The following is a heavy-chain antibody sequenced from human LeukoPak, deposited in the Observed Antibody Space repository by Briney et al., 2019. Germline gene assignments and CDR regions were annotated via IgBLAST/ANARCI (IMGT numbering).Heavy chain of an antibody. D-gene: IGHD2-2*01. V-gene: IGHV3-21*01. Sequence: GGSLRLSCAASGFTFSSYSMNWVRQAPGKGLEWVSSISSSSSYIYYADSAKGRFTISRDNAKNSLYLQMNSLRAEDTAVYYSARINWAAANYYYYYYMDVWGKGTTVTVSS. CDR3: ARINWAAANYYYYYYMDV. CDR1: GFTFSSYS. J-gene: IGHJ6*03. CDR2: ISSSSSYI.